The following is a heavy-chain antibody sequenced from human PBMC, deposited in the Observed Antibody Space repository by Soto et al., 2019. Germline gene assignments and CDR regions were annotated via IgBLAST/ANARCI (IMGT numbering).Heavy chain of an antibody. J-gene: IGHJ4*02. CDR1: GFTFSTCV. Sequence: EVHMLESGGGLVHPGESLILSCGASGFTFSTCVMTWVRQAPGKGLEWVSCITDSGSGTYYADSVKGRFTISRENSKNTMYLQMNNLRAEDTGVYYCAKGLINGRWYAEDWCQGTLVTVSS. CDR3: AKGLINGRWYAED. V-gene: IGHV3-23*01. CDR2: ITDSGSGT. D-gene: IGHD6-13*01.